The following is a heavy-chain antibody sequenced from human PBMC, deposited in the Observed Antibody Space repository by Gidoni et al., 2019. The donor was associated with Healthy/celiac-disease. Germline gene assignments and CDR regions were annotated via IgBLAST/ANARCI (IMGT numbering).Heavy chain of an antibody. D-gene: IGHD5-18*01. V-gene: IGHV3-9*01. CDR3: AKALSLGGTAMGQYYFDY. Sequence: EVQLVESGGGLVQPGRSLRLSCAASGFTFDDYAMHWVQQAPGKGLELFSGISWNSGSIGYADSVKGRFTISRDNAKNSLYLQMNSLRAEDTALYYCAKALSLGGTAMGQYYFDYWGQGTLVTVSS. J-gene: IGHJ4*02. CDR1: GFTFDDYA. CDR2: ISWNSGSI.